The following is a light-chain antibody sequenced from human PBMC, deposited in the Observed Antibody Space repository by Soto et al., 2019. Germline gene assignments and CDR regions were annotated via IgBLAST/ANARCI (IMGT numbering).Light chain of an antibody. V-gene: IGLV1-51*02. CDR2: EDN. CDR3: GAWDISLSGGV. CDR1: SSNIGIDF. Sequence: QSVLTQPPSVSAAPGQEVTISCSGSSSNIGIDFVSWYQHLPGTAPKLLNYEDNKRPSWIPDRFSGSKSGTLATLVITGLQTGDEADYYCGAWDISLSGGVFGGGTKVTVL. J-gene: IGLJ3*02.